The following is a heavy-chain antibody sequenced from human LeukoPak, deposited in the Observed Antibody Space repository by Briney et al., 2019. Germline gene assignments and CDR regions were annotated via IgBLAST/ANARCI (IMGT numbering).Heavy chain of an antibody. Sequence: ASVKVSCKASGYTFTGYYMHWVRQAPGQGLEWMGWINPNSGDTNYAQKFQGRVTMTRDTSISTAYMELSRLRSDDTAVYYCARVARSGSGWYLVLAVDIWGEETKVTHSS. J-gene: IGHJ3*02. V-gene: IGHV1-2*02. CDR1: GYTFTGYY. CDR2: INPNSGDT. D-gene: IGHD6-19*01. CDR3: ARVARSGSGWYLVLAVDI.